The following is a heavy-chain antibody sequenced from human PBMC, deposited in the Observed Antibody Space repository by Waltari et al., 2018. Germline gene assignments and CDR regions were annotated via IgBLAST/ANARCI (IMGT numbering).Heavy chain of an antibody. V-gene: IGHV4-4*07. CDR3: ARCSTVTSIYWYFDL. Sequence: QVQLQESGPRLVKPWETLSLPCTVSGWSMTNSYGSWIRQAAGKGPEWIGRIYTTGDTKYNPSLKSRVIMSIDTSKNQFSLSLNSVTAADTAVYYCARCSTVTSIYWYFDLWGRGALVTVSS. D-gene: IGHD4-17*01. CDR1: GWSMTNSY. CDR2: IYTTGDT. J-gene: IGHJ2*01.